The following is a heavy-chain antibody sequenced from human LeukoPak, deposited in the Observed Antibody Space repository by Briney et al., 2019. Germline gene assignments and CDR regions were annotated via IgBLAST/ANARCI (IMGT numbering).Heavy chain of an antibody. J-gene: IGHJ3*02. V-gene: IGHV4-34*01. CDR1: GGSFSGYY. CDR3: AGNVLLDAFDI. Sequence: PSETLSLTCAVYGGSFSGYYWSWIRRPPGKGLEWIGEIYHSGSTNYNPSLKSRVTISVDKSKNQFSLKLSSVTAADTAVYYCAGNVLLDAFDIWGQGTMVTVSS. D-gene: IGHD3-10*02. CDR2: IYHSGST.